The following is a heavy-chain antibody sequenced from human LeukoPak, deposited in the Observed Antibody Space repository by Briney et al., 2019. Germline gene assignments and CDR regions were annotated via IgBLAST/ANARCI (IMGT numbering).Heavy chain of an antibody. Sequence: GGSLRLSCAASGFTFSSYGMHWVRQAPGKGLEWVAVISYGGSKKYYADSVKGRFTISRDHSKNTLYLQMSNQRVEDTAVYYCGKDRGSSGRDGIDYWGQGTLVTVSS. CDR2: ISYGGSKK. CDR1: GFTFSSYG. D-gene: IGHD6-19*01. CDR3: GKDRGSSGRDGIDY. J-gene: IGHJ4*02. V-gene: IGHV3-30*18.